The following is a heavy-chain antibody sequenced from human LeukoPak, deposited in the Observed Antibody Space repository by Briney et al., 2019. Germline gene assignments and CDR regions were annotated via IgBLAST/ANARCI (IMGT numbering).Heavy chain of an antibody. CDR2: INHSGST. J-gene: IGHJ6*02. D-gene: IGHD3-10*01. V-gene: IGHV4-34*01. Sequence: SETLSLTCAVYGGSFSGYYWSWIRQPPGKGLEWIGEINHSGSTNYNPSLKSRVTISVDTSKNQFSLKLSSVTAADTVVYYCARGRGRYYYYGMDVWGQGTTVTVSS. CDR3: ARGRGRYYYYGMDV. CDR1: GGSFSGYY.